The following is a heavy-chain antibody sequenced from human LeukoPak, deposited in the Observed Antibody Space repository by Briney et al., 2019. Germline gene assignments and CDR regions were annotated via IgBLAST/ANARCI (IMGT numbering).Heavy chain of an antibody. Sequence: ASVKVSCKASGYTFTRYYMHWVRQAPGQGLEWMGWINPNSGGTNYAQKFQGRVTMTRDTSISTAYMELSRLRSDDTAVYYRARDAHYYDSSGHFDYWGQGTLVTVSS. J-gene: IGHJ4*02. CDR2: INPNSGGT. D-gene: IGHD3-22*01. CDR1: GYTFTRYY. CDR3: ARDAHYYDSSGHFDY. V-gene: IGHV1-2*02.